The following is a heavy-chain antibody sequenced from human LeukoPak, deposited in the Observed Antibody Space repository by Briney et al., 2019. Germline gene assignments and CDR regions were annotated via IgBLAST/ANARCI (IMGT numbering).Heavy chain of an antibody. J-gene: IGHJ4*02. V-gene: IGHV1-58*01. D-gene: IGHD3-22*01. CDR3: AASPDYYDSSGYSYYFDY. Sequence: SVKVSCKASGFTFTSSAVQWVRQARGQRLEWIGWIVVGSGDTNYAQKFQERVTITRDMSTSTAYMELSSLRSEDTAVYYCAASPDYYDSSGYSYYFDYWGQGTLVTVSS. CDR2: IVVGSGDT. CDR1: GFTFTSSA.